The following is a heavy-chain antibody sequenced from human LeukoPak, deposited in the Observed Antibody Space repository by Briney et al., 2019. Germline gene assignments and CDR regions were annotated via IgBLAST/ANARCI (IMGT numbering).Heavy chain of an antibody. CDR3: EKIAAAGSY. Sequence: PGGSLRLSCAASGFTFSSYDMHWVRQAPGKGREGVAVISCDGSNKYYADCVKGRFTISRDNSKNTLYLQMNSLRAEDTALYYCEKIAAAGSYWGQRTLVTVSS. CDR1: GFTFSSYD. J-gene: IGHJ4*02. V-gene: IGHV3-30-3*02. D-gene: IGHD6-13*01. CDR2: ISCDGSNK.